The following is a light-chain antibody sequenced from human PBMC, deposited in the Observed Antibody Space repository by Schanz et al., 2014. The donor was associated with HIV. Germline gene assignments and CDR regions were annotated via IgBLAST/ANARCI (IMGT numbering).Light chain of an antibody. CDR2: QDS. CDR3: QAWDSSTGNV. CDR1: NIGSKN. Sequence: SYELTQPLSVSVALGQTARITCGGNNIGSKNVHWYQQKSGQAPVLVIYQDSKRPSGIPERFSGSNSGNTATLTISGTQAMDEADYYCQAWDSSTGNVFGTGTKLTVL. J-gene: IGLJ1*01. V-gene: IGLV3-9*01.